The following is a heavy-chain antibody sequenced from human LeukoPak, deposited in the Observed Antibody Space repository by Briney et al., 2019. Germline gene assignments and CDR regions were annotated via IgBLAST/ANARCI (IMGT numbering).Heavy chain of an antibody. Sequence: SETLSLTCAVYGGSFSGYYWSWIRQPPGKGLEWIGEINHSGSTNYNPSLKSRVTISVDTSKNQFSLKLGSVTAADTAVYYCARHFHYYDSSGYRYYFDYWGQGTLVTVSS. J-gene: IGHJ4*02. D-gene: IGHD3-22*01. CDR2: INHSGST. V-gene: IGHV4-34*01. CDR1: GGSFSGYY. CDR3: ARHFHYYDSSGYRYYFDY.